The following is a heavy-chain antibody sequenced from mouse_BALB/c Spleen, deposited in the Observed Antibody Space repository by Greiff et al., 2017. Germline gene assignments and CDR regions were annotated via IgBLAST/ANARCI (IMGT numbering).Heavy chain of an antibody. D-gene: IGHD2-14*01. CDR1: GYTFTSYW. CDR2: IYPGNSDT. V-gene: IGHV1-5*01. Sequence: EVQLQQSGTVLARPGASVKMSCKASGYTFTSYWMHWVKQRPGQGLEWIGAIYPGNSDTSYNQKFKGKAKLTAVTSTSTAYMELSSLTNEDSAVYYGTKSAGVRLYYFDYWGQGTTLTVSS. J-gene: IGHJ2*01. CDR3: TKSAGVRLYYFDY.